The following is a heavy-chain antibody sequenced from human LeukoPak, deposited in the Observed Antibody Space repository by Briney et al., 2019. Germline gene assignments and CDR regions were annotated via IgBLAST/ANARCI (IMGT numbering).Heavy chain of an antibody. CDR1: GGTFSSYA. D-gene: IGHD4-23*01. J-gene: IGHJ4*02. Sequence: GASVKVSCKASGGTFSSYAISWVRQAPGQGLEWMGRIIPILGRANYAQKFQGRVTMTRDTSTSTVYMELSSLRSEDTAVYYCARLGGNTDYWGQGTLVTVSS. V-gene: IGHV1-69*04. CDR2: IIPILGRA. CDR3: ARLGGNTDY.